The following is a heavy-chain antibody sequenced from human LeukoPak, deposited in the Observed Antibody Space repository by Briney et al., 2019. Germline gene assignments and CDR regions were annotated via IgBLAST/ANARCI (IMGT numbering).Heavy chain of an antibody. CDR3: ARRRDIVSTATGTSGPTDY. Sequence: HGESLKISCKGSGYSFTSYWIGWVRQMPGKGLEWMGIIYPGDSDTRYSPSFQGQVTISADKSISTAYLQWSSLKASDTAMYYCARRRDIVSTATGTSGPTDYWGQGTLVTVSS. V-gene: IGHV5-51*01. J-gene: IGHJ4*02. CDR1: GYSFTSYW. CDR2: IYPGDSDT. D-gene: IGHD5/OR15-5a*01.